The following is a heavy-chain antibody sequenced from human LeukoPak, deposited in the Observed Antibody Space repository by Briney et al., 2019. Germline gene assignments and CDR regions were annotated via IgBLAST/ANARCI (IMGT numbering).Heavy chain of an antibody. CDR3: AKRVVVGATSPYSDFQH. V-gene: IGHV3-23*01. Sequence: GGSLRLSCAASGFTFSSYAMSWVRQAPGKGLEWVSAISGSGGSTYYADSVKGRFTISRDNSKNTLYLQLNSLRAEDTAVLYCAKRVVVGATSPYSDFQHWGQGTLVTVSS. CDR2: ISGSGGST. D-gene: IGHD1-26*01. J-gene: IGHJ1*01. CDR1: GFTFSSYA.